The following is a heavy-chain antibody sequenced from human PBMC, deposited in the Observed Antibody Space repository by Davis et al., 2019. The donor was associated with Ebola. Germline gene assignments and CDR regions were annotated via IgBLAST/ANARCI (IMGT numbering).Heavy chain of an antibody. CDR1: GFTFSNYD. Sequence: PGGSLRLSCAASGFTFSNYDLHWVRQAPGKGLEWVAITSYDGSKKYYADSVKGRFTISRDNSKNTLYLQMNNLRTDDTALYYCWCYSDNSGTSWDYWGQGTLVTVSS. D-gene: IGHD3-22*01. CDR3: WCYSDNSGTSWDY. CDR2: TSYDGSKK. V-gene: IGHV3-30*03. J-gene: IGHJ4*02.